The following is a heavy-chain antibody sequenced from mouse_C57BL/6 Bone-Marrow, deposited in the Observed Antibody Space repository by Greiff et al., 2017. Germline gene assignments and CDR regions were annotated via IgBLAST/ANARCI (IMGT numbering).Heavy chain of an antibody. CDR2: IWSGGST. J-gene: IGHJ3*01. CDR3: AKTHYDGYYAWFAY. D-gene: IGHD2-3*01. V-gene: IGHV2-4*01. CDR1: GFSLTSYG. Sequence: QVHVKQSGPGLVQPSQSLSITCTVSGFSLTSYGVHWVRQPPGKGLEWLGVIWSGGSTDYNAAFISRLSISKDNSKSQVFFKMNSLQADDTAIYYCAKTHYDGYYAWFAYWGQGTLVTVSA.